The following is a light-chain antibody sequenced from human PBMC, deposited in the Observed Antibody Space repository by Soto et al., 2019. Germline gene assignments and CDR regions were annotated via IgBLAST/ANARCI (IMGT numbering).Light chain of an antibody. J-gene: IGKJ1*01. CDR3: QQYNSYPWT. CDR1: QTIMTY. Sequence: DIQMTQSPSSLSASVGDEVTITCRASQTIMTYLNWYQLKPGKPPRLLIYAASSLQSGVPSRFSGSGSGTEFTPTISTLQPDDFATYYCQQYNSYPWTFGQGTKVDIK. V-gene: IGKV1-5*01. CDR2: AAS.